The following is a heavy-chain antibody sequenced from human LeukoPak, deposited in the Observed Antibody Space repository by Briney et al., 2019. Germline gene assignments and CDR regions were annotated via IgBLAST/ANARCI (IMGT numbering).Heavy chain of an antibody. V-gene: IGHV1-2*02. CDR2: IDPNSGGT. CDR1: GYTFTGYY. CDR3: AREGVNYDSSGYHSPLFDY. J-gene: IGHJ4*02. Sequence: ASVKVSCKASGYTFTGYYMHWVRQAPGQGLEWMGWIDPNSGGTNYAQKFQGRVTMTRDTSISTAYMELSRLRSDDTAVYYCAREGVNYDSSGYHSPLFDYWGQGTLVTVSS. D-gene: IGHD3-22*01.